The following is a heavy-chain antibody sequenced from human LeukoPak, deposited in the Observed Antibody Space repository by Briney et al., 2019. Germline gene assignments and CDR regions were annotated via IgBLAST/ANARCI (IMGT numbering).Heavy chain of an antibody. Sequence: SETLSLTCTVSGGSISSSSYYWGWIRQPPGKGLEWIGSIYYSGSTYYNPSLKSRVTISVDTSKNQFSLKLSSVTAADTAVYYCARRERDSSSWPIRYYYYYGMDVWGQGTTVTVSS. CDR1: GGSISSSSYY. CDR3: ARRERDSSSWPIRYYYYYGMDV. D-gene: IGHD6-13*01. J-gene: IGHJ6*02. V-gene: IGHV4-39*01. CDR2: IYYSGST.